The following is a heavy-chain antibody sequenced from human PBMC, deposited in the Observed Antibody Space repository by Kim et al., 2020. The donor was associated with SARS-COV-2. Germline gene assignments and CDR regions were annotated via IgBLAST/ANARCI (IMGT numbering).Heavy chain of an antibody. V-gene: IGHV4-31*02. D-gene: IGHD6-13*01. Sequence: YYNPSLKSRVTISVDTSKNGFSLKLSSVTAADTAVYYCASTYSSSWYFDYWGQGTLVTVSS. J-gene: IGHJ4*02. CDR3: ASTYSSSWYFDY.